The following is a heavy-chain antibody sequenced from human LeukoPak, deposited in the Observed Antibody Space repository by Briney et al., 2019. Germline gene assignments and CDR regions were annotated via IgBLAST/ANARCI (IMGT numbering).Heavy chain of an antibody. D-gene: IGHD6-19*01. Sequence: ASVKVSCKASGYTFSSYYMHWVRQAPGQGLEWMGWINPNSGGTNYAQKFQGRVTMTRDTSISTAYMELSRLRSDDTAVYYCASPIRQWLEVGAFDIWGQGTMVTVSS. CDR2: INPNSGGT. CDR3: ASPIRQWLEVGAFDI. J-gene: IGHJ3*02. V-gene: IGHV1-2*02. CDR1: GYTFSSYY.